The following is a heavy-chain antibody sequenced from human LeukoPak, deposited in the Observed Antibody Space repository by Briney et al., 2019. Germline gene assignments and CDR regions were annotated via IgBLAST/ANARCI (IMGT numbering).Heavy chain of an antibody. CDR2: ISYDGSNK. Sequence: GGSLRLSCAASGFTFSSYAMHWVRQAPGKGLEWVAVISYDGSNKYYADSVKGRFTISRDNSKNTLYLQMNSLKTEDTAVYYCTTLTWSSPPAPVGATGDYWGQGTLVTVSS. CDR1: GFTFSSYA. CDR3: TTLTWSSPPAPVGATGDY. J-gene: IGHJ4*02. D-gene: IGHD1-26*01. V-gene: IGHV3-30*04.